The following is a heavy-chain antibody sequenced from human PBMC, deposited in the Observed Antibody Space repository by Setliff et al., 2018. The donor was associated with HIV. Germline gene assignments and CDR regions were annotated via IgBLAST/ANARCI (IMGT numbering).Heavy chain of an antibody. CDR2: ISGFNGNT. Sequence: ASVKVSCKASGYSFTSYGLSWVRQAPGQGLEWMGWISGFNGNTKYGQSFQGRVTMTTDTSTSTVYMELRSLRSDDTAVYYCGRVPYRSAWFSGGHNPFDDWGQGTMVTVSS. CDR1: GYSFTSYG. D-gene: IGHD6-19*01. J-gene: IGHJ3*01. CDR3: GRVPYRSAWFSGGHNPFDD. V-gene: IGHV1-18*01.